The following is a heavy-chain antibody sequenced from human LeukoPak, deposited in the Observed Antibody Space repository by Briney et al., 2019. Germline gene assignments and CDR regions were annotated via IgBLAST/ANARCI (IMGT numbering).Heavy chain of an antibody. V-gene: IGHV3-NL1*01. CDR2: IYSGGST. D-gene: IGHD3-10*01. Sequence: GGSLRLSCAGSGFAFNIFGMHWIRQAPGKGLEWVSVIYSGGSTSYADSVKGRFTISRDISKNTLYLQMNSLRAEDTAVYYCARGSVGSEIWGQGTMVTVSS. J-gene: IGHJ3*02. CDR1: GFAFNIFG. CDR3: ARGSVGSEI.